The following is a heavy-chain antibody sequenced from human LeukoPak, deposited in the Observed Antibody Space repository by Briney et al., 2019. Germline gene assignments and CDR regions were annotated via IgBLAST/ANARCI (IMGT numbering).Heavy chain of an antibody. CDR1: GFTFSSYA. D-gene: IGHD2-8*01. CDR3: ARDIVLMVYAIPGY. CDR2: ISYDGSNK. V-gene: IGHV3-30-3*01. Sequence: PGGSLRLSCAASGFTFSSYAMYWVRQAPGKGLEWVAVISYDGSNKYYADSVKGRSTISRDNSKNTLYLQMNSLRAEDTAVYYCARDIVLMVYAIPGYWGQGTPVTVSS. J-gene: IGHJ4*02.